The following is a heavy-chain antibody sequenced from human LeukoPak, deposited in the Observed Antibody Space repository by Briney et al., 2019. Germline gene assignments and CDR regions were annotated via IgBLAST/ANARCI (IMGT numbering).Heavy chain of an antibody. CDR1: GGSISSGSYY. Sequence: SQTLSLTCTVSGGSISSGSYYWSWIRQPAGKGLEWIGRIYTSGSTNYNPSLKSRVTISVDTSKNQFSLKLSSVTAADTAVYYCARPIGTPSGWFDPWGQGTLVTVSS. D-gene: IGHD1/OR15-1a*01. CDR3: ARPIGTPSGWFDP. J-gene: IGHJ5*02. CDR2: IYTSGST. V-gene: IGHV4-61*02.